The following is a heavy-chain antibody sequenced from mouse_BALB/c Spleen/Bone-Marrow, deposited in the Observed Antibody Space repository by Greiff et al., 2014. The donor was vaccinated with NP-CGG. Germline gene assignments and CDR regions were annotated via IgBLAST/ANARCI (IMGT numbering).Heavy chain of an antibody. J-gene: IGHJ3*01. D-gene: IGHD2-1*01. Sequence: DVQLQESGAELVKPGASVKLSCTASGFNIKDTYMHWVKQRPEQGLEWIGRIDPTNGNTKYDPKFQGKATLTEDTSSNTAYLQLSSLTSEDIAIYYCTRWVGGNFLDWGQGTLVTVSA. CDR2: IDPTNGNT. CDR1: GFNIKDTY. CDR3: TRWVGGNFLD. V-gene: IGHV14-3*02.